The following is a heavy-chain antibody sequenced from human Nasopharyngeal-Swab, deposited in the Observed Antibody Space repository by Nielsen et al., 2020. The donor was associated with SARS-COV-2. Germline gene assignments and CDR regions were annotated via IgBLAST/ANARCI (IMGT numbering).Heavy chain of an antibody. D-gene: IGHD5-24*01. Sequence: GESLKISCKGSGYSFTSYWIGWVSQMPGKGLEWMGIIYPGDSDTRYSPSFQGQVTISADKSISTAYLQWSSLKASDTAMYYCARNMATETDAFDIWGQGTMVTVSS. CDR1: GYSFTSYW. J-gene: IGHJ3*02. CDR2: IYPGDSDT. V-gene: IGHV5-51*01. CDR3: ARNMATETDAFDI.